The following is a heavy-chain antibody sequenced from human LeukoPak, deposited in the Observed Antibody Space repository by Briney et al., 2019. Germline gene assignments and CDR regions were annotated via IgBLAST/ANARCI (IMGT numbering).Heavy chain of an antibody. Sequence: PSQTLSLTCTVSGGSISSGAYYWSWIRQPPGKALEYIGYIYHSGSTYNNPSLKSRVTISVDTSKNQFSLKLSSVTAADTAVYYCAREAYLGSLLYYYYYYMDVWGKGTTVTVSS. CDR1: GGSISSGAYY. D-gene: IGHD2/OR15-2a*01. J-gene: IGHJ6*03. CDR2: IYHSGST. V-gene: IGHV4-30-2*01. CDR3: AREAYLGSLLYYYYYYMDV.